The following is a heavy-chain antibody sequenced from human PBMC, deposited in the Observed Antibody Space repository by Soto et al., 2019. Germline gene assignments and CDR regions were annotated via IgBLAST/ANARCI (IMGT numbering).Heavy chain of an antibody. CDR3: ATEPSDCSSTSCPYY. CDR2: IIPIFGTA. J-gene: IGHJ4*02. D-gene: IGHD2-2*01. CDR1: GGTFSSYA. V-gene: IGHV1-69*06. Sequence: QVQLVQSGAEVKKPGSSVKVSCKASGGTFSSYAISWVRQAPGQGLEWMGGIIPIFGTANYAQKVQGRVTVTADKSTSRAYIELVTLRSEDTAVYDCATEPSDCSSTSCPYYWCGGCLVTVSS.